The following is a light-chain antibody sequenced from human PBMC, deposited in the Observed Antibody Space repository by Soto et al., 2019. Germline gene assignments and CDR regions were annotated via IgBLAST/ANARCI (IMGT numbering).Light chain of an antibody. V-gene: IGKV3-11*01. J-gene: IGKJ2*01. Sequence: EIVLTQSPATLSLSPGESATLSCRASQSVSSYLAWYQQKPGQAPRLLIYGASNRATGIPARFSGSGSGTDFTLTISSLEPEDFAVYYCQHRGKWPRTFGQGNKLEIK. CDR1: QSVSSY. CDR2: GAS. CDR3: QHRGKWPRT.